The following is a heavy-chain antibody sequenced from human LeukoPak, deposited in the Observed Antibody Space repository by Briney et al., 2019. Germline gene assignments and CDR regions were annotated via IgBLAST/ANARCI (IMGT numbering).Heavy chain of an antibody. CDR1: GFTFSNYG. CDR2: ISYDGSNQ. Sequence: GRSLRLSCAASGFTFSNYGMHWVRQAPGQGLEWVAIISYDGSNQYYTDSVKGRFTISRDNSKNTLYLQINSLRAEDTAVYFCAKDRSGLNWYFDLWGRGTLVTVSS. CDR3: AKDRSGLNWYFDL. D-gene: IGHD6-19*01. J-gene: IGHJ2*01. V-gene: IGHV3-30*18.